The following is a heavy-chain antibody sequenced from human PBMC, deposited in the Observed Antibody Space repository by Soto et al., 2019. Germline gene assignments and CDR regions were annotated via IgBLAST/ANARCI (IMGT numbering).Heavy chain of an antibody. CDR1: GGSISSYY. D-gene: IGHD3-9*01. CDR2: IYYSGST. J-gene: IGHJ5*02. V-gene: IGHV4-59*01. CDR3: ARIGGYYDILTGIWFDP. Sequence: SETLSLTCTVSGGSISSYYWSWIRQPPGKGLEWIGYIYYSGSTNYNPSLKSRVTISVDTSKSQFSLKLSSVTAADTAVYYCARIGGYYDILTGIWFDPWGQGTLVTVSS.